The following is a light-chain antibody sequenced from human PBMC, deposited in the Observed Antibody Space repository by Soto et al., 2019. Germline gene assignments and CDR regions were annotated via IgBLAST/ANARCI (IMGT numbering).Light chain of an antibody. J-gene: IGKJ5*01. CDR1: QSVTIN. V-gene: IGKV3-15*01. CDR2: GAS. Sequence: ILLTQSPDTLSVSPGERVTLSCRASQSVTINLAWYQHTPGQSPRLLISGASSGATGLPSRFSGSGSGTDFTLTINSLQSEDAAVYYCQQYNNWPPYTFGQGTRLEIK. CDR3: QQYNNWPPYT.